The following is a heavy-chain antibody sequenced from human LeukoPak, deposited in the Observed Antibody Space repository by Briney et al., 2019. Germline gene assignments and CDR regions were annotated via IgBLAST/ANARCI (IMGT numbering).Heavy chain of an antibody. V-gene: IGHV1-69*13. J-gene: IGHJ3*02. CDR1: GGMFSTTA. D-gene: IGHD2-15*01. Sequence: SVKVSCKASGGMFSTTAINWIRQAPGQGLEWMGGNIPPFGTPDYAQKFQGRVTITADESTSTVYMEMTSLTSEDTAIYYCARDPGSSVGAVVVQHATDAFDIWGQGTMVTVSS. CDR2: NIPPFGTP. CDR3: ARDPGSSVGAVVVQHATDAFDI.